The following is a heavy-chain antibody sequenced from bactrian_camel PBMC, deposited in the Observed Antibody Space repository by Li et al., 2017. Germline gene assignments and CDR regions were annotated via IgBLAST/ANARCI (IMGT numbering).Heavy chain of an antibody. CDR2: INECGGGT. J-gene: IGHJ6*01. Sequence: DVQLVESGGSLVQPGGSLRLSCAASGFTAGSYYMSWVRQAPGKGLEWVSAINECGGGTYNADFVKGRFTISRDNAKNTQYLQMNSLKTEDTAVYYCATGYGGSWFLGFGYWGQGTQVTVS. CDR3: ATGYGGSWFLGFGY. D-gene: IGHD6*01. CDR1: GFTAGSYY. V-gene: IGHV3S40*01.